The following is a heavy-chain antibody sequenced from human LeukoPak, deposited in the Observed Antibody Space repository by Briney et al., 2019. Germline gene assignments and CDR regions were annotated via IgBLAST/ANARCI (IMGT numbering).Heavy chain of an antibody. CDR2: IYHSGST. CDR1: GGSISSGGYS. V-gene: IGHV4-30-2*01. D-gene: IGHD3-10*01. Sequence: SETLSLNCAVSGGSISSGGYSWSWIRQPPGKGLEWIGYIYHSGSTYYNPSLKSRVTISVDRSKNQFSLKLSSVTAADTAVYYCARSRLNYYGSANHDAFDIWGQGTMVTVSS. CDR3: ARSRLNYYGSANHDAFDI. J-gene: IGHJ3*02.